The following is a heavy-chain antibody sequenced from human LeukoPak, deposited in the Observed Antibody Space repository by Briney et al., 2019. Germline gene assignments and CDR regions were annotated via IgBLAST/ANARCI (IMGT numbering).Heavy chain of an antibody. CDR3: ARDNSVEDTAWWFDP. CDR2: IDPSGGST. V-gene: IGHV1-46*01. J-gene: IGHJ5*02. CDR1: GYTFTGYY. D-gene: IGHD4-23*01. Sequence: ASVKVSCKASGYTFTGYYIHWVRQAPGQGLEWMGIIDPSGGSTTYAQKFQGRVTMTRDMSTSTVYMDLSSLRSEDTAVYYCARDNSVEDTAWWFDPWGQGTLVTVSS.